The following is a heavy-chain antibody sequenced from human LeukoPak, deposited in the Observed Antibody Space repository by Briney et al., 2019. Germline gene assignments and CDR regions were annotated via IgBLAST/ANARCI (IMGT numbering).Heavy chain of an antibody. CDR1: GGSISSYY. V-gene: IGHV4-59*08. D-gene: IGHD4-17*01. J-gene: IGHJ6*02. CDR2: IYYSGST. Sequence: SETLSLTCTVSGGSISSYYWSWIRQPPGKGLEWIGYIYYSGSTNYNPSLKSRVTISVDTSKNQFSLELSSVTAADTAVYYCARGISVTPYYGMDVWGQGTTVTVSS. CDR3: ARGISVTPYYGMDV.